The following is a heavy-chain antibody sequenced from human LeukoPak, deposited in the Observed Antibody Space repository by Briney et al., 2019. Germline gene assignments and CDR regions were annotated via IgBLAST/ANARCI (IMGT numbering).Heavy chain of an antibody. CDR1: GFTFSTYA. J-gene: IGHJ4*02. D-gene: IGHD5-24*01. CDR2: ISSIGGTT. CDR3: AKDRNAWPTNFDS. Sequence: PGGSLRLSCAASGFTFSTYAVNWGRQAPGKGLGMGSAISSIGGTTYYAASVKGRFSISRDNSKNTLYLRMNSLRAEDTAIYYCAKDRNAWPTNFDSWGQGTLVTVSA. V-gene: IGHV3-23*01.